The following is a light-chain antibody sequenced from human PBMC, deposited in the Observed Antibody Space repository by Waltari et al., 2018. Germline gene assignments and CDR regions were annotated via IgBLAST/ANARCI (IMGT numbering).Light chain of an antibody. CDR3: QTWGTGIRV. J-gene: IGLJ3*02. V-gene: IGLV4-69*01. Sequence: QLVLTQPPSASASLGASVTLTCTLSSGHSNYAIAWHQQQPEKGPRYLMKLNSDGTHNKGDGIPDRFSGSSSGAERYLTISSLQSEDEADYYCQTWGTGIRVFGGGTKLTVL. CDR2: LNSDGTH. CDR1: SGHSNYA.